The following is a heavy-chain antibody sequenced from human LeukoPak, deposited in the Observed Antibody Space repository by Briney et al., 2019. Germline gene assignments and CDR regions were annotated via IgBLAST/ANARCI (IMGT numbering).Heavy chain of an antibody. CDR3: ARVVTRYSSRRDAFDI. V-gene: IGHV1-2*06. J-gene: IGHJ3*02. D-gene: IGHD6-13*01. CDR2: INPNSGGT. Sequence: ASVKVSCKASVYTFTGYYMHWVRQAPGQGLEWMGRINPNSGGTNYAQKFQGRVTMTRDTSISTAYMELSRLRSDDTAVYYCARVVTRYSSRRDAFDIWGQGTMVTVSS. CDR1: VYTFTGYY.